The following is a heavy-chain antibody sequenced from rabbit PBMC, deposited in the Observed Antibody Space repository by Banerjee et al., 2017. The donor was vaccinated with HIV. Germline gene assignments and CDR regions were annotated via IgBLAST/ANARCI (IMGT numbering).Heavy chain of an antibody. V-gene: IGHV1S45*01. D-gene: IGHD6-1*01. J-gene: IGHJ3*01. CDR2: MHTGSGST. CDR3: ARWSGYFHYGYPRLDL. CDR1: GFDFSSYW. Sequence: QEQLVESGGDLVKPGASLTLTCTASGFDFSSYWIFWVRQAPGKGLEWIGYMHTGSGSTYYASWAKGRFTISKTSSITVTLQMTSLTAADTATYFCARWSGYFHYGYPRLDLWGQGTLVTVS.